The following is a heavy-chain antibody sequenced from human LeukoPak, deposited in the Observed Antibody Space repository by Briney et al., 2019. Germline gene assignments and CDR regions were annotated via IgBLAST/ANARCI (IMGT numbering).Heavy chain of an antibody. CDR3: ATDLTYYYDSSGYYP. CDR1: GYTLTELS. D-gene: IGHD3-22*01. Sequence: ASVKVSCKVSGYTLTELSMHRVRQAPGKGLEWMGGFDPEDGETIYAQKFQGRVTMTEDTSTDTAYMELSSLRSEDTAVYYCATDLTYYYDSSGYYPWGQGTLVTVSS. J-gene: IGHJ5*02. CDR2: FDPEDGET. V-gene: IGHV1-24*01.